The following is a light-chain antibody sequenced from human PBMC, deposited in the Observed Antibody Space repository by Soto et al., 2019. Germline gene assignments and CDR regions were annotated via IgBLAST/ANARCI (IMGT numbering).Light chain of an antibody. CDR2: AAS. V-gene: IGKV1-12*01. Sequence: IRITRPPASVSASVGDIFTIACRPSQGISSWLAWYQQKPGKAPKLLIYAASSLQSGVPSRFSGSGSGTDFTLTISSLQPEDFATYYCQQANSFPYTFGQGTKVDIK. CDR3: QQANSFPYT. J-gene: IGKJ2*01. CDR1: QGISSW.